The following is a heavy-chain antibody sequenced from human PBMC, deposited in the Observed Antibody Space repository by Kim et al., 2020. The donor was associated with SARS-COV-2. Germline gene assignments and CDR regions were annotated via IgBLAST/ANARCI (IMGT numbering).Heavy chain of an antibody. D-gene: IGHD6-19*01. V-gene: IGHV3-64*02. CDR2: ITATGDYT. Sequence: GGSLRLSCAASGFIFSNSAMHWVRQAPGKGLEYISAITATGDYTYYTDSVKGRFIISRDNSKNMLYLQMGRLRVEDMAVYYCARATGGGWYDYWGQGTLVTVSS. CDR3: ARATGGGWYDY. CDR1: GFIFSNSA. J-gene: IGHJ4*02.